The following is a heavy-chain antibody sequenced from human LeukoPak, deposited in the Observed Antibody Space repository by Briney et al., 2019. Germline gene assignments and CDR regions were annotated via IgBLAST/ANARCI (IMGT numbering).Heavy chain of an antibody. D-gene: IGHD1-14*01. J-gene: IGHJ5*02. V-gene: IGHV3-23*01. CDR3: AKGGREDWFDP. CDR2: ISDSGGST. Sequence: GGSLRLSCAASGLTFSSYAMSWVRQAPGKGLEWVSTISDSGGSTYYADSVKGRFTISRDNSKNTLYLQMNSLRAEDTAVYHCAKGGREDWFDPWGQGTLVTVSS. CDR1: GLTFSSYA.